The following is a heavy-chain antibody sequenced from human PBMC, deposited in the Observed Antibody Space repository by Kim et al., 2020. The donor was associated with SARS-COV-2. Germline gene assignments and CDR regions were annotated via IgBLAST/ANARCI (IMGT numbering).Heavy chain of an antibody. CDR1: GYTFTSYG. CDR3: ARVMGRIAAAGNAFDI. Sequence: ASVKVSCKASGYTFTSYGISWVRQAPGQGLEWMGWISAYNGNTNYAQKLQGRVTMTTDTSTSTAYMELRSLRSDDTAVYYCARVMGRIAAAGNAFDIWGQGTMVTVSS. J-gene: IGHJ3*02. D-gene: IGHD6-13*01. V-gene: IGHV1-18*04. CDR2: ISAYNGNT.